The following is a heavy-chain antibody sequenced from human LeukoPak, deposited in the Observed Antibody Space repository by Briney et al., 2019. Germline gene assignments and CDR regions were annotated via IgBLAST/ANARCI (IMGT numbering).Heavy chain of an antibody. J-gene: IGHJ6*03. V-gene: IGHV4-34*01. CDR1: GGSFSGYY. CDR2: INHSGST. D-gene: IGHD1-26*01. Sequence: PSETLSLTCAVYGGSFSGYYWSWIRQSPGKGLEWIGEINHSGSTNYNPSLKSRVTISVDTPKNQFSLKLSSVTAADTAVYYCARVVGATTYYYYYYMDVWGKGTTVTVSS. CDR3: ARVVGATTYYYYYYMDV.